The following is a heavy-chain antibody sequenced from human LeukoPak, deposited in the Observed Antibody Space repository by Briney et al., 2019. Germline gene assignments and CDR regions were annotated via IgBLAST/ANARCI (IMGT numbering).Heavy chain of an antibody. V-gene: IGHV3-21*06. J-gene: IGHJ4*02. CDR3: AREVSYDYVWGSYRYSDY. Sequence: PGGSLRLSCAASGFTFSSYSMNWVRQAPGKGLEWVSSISGSSSYIYYADSVRGRFTISRDNAKNSLYLQMGSLRAEDMAVYYCAREVSYDYVWGSYRYSDYWGQGTLVTVSS. CDR1: GFTFSSYS. CDR2: ISGSSSYI. D-gene: IGHD3-16*02.